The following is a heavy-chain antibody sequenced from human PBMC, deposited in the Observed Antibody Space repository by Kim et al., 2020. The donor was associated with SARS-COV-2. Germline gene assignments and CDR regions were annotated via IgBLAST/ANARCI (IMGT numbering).Heavy chain of an antibody. CDR1: EFTFSDYY. J-gene: IGHJ4*02. D-gene: IGHD1-26*01. CDR3: ARGGGSGCFYGADY. CDR2: ISSSSSNT. Sequence: GGSLRLSCAASEFTFSDYYMSWIRQAPGKGLEWVSYISSSSSNTNYANSVKGRFTISRDNAKKSLYLQMNSLRAEDTAVYYCARGGGSGCFYGADYWGQGTLVTVSS. V-gene: IGHV3-11*05.